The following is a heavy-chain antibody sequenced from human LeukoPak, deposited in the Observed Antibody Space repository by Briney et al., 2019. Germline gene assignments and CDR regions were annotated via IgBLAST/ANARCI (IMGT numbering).Heavy chain of an antibody. CDR2: IYSGGST. Sequence: GGSLRLSCAASGFTVSSNYMSWVRQAPGKGLEWVSVIYSGGSTYYADSVKGRFTISRDNSKNTLYLQMNSLRAEDMAVYYCARGGLLWFGELSGYYYGMDVWGQGTTVTVSS. J-gene: IGHJ6*02. D-gene: IGHD3-10*01. CDR3: ARGGLLWFGELSGYYYGMDV. V-gene: IGHV3-53*05. CDR1: GFTVSSNY.